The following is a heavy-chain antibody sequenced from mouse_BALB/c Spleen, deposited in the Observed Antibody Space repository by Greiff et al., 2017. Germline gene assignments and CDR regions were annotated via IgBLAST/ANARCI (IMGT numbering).Heavy chain of an antibody. V-gene: IGHV1-4*02. CDR3: ARGEVRQAY. J-gene: IGHJ3*01. D-gene: IGHD2-14*01. CDR1: GYTFTSYT. Sequence: QVQLQQSAAELARPGASVKMSCKASGYTFTSYTMHWVKQRPGQGLEWIGYINPSSGYTEYNQKFKDKTTLTADKSSSTAYMQLSSLTSEDSAVYYCARGEVRQAYWGQGTLVTVSA. CDR2: INPSSGYT.